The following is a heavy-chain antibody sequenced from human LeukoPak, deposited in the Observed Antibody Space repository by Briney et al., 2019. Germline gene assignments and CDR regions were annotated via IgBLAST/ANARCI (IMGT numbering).Heavy chain of an antibody. Sequence: GGSLRLSCAASGFTFDDYAMHWVRQAPGKGLEWVSGISWNSGSIGYADSVKGRFTISRDNAKNSLYLQMNSLRAEDTAVYYCAKEMQWLAAPYFDYWGQGTLVTVSS. V-gene: IGHV3-9*01. CDR3: AKEMQWLAAPYFDY. CDR1: GFTFDDYA. J-gene: IGHJ4*02. CDR2: ISWNSGSI. D-gene: IGHD6-19*01.